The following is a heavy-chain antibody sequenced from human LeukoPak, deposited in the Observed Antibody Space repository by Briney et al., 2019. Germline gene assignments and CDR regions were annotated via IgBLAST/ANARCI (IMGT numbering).Heavy chain of an antibody. V-gene: IGHV3-48*03. D-gene: IGHD2-2*01. CDR1: GFTFSSYE. J-gene: IGHJ4*02. CDR3: ARRYCSSTSCTLDF. Sequence: GGSLRLSCAASGFTFSSYEMNWVRQAPGKGLEWVSYTSSSGSTTYYADSVKGRFIISRDNAKNSLYLQMNSLRAEDTAVYYCARRYCSSTSCTLDFWGQGTLVTVSS. CDR2: TSSSGSTT.